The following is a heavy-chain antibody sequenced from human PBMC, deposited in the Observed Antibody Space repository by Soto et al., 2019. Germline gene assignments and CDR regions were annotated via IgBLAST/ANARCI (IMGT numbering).Heavy chain of an antibody. V-gene: IGHV1-2*02. CDR2: ISAKNGGT. D-gene: IGHD1-26*01. Sequence: ASVKVSCKASGYSFTGYYMHWVRQAPGQGLEWMGWISAKNGGTNYARKFQGRITMTTDTSTSTSYMELRSLRSDDTAVYFCARDRLGATGDYWGQGTLVTVSS. J-gene: IGHJ4*02. CDR3: ARDRLGATGDY. CDR1: GYSFTGYY.